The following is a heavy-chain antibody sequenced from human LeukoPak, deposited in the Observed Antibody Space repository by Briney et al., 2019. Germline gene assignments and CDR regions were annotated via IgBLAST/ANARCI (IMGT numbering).Heavy chain of an antibody. Sequence: GGSLRLSCAASGFTFSSYAMSWVRQAPGKGLEWVSAISGSGGSTYYADSVKGRFTISGDNSKNTLYLQMNSLRAEDTAVYYCANDGSGSYYMSSDAFDIWGQGTMVTVSS. V-gene: IGHV3-23*01. CDR1: GFTFSSYA. CDR2: ISGSGGST. D-gene: IGHD3-10*01. J-gene: IGHJ3*02. CDR3: ANDGSGSYYMSSDAFDI.